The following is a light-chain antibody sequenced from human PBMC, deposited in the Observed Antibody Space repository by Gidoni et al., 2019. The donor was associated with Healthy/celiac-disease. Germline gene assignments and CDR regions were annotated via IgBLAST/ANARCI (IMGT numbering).Light chain of an antibody. J-gene: IGKJ3*01. CDR1: QGISSY. CDR2: AAS. CDR3: QQLSSSPLT. V-gene: IGKV1-9*01. Sequence: DIQLTQYPSFLSASVGDRVTIPCRASQGISSYLAWYQQKPGKAPKLLIYAASTLQGGVPSRFSGSGSGTEFTLTISSLQPEDFATYSCQQLSSSPLTFGPGTKVDIK.